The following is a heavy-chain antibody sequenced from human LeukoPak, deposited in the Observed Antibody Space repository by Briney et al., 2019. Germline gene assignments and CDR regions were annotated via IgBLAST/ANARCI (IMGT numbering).Heavy chain of an antibody. CDR3: ARSLWFGELEWSLFDP. CDR2: INPNSGGT. V-gene: IGHV1-2*02. CDR1: GYTFTSYY. J-gene: IGHJ5*02. Sequence: ASVQVSCKTSGYTFTSYYIHWLRQAPGQGLEWMGWINPNSGGTNYAQKFQGRVTMTRDTSISTAYMELSRLRSDDTAVYYCARSLWFGELEWSLFDPWGQGTLVTVSS. D-gene: IGHD3-10*01.